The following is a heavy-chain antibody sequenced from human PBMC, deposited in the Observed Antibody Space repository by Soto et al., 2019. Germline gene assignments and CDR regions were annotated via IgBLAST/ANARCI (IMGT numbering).Heavy chain of an antibody. J-gene: IGHJ4*02. CDR1: GGSISSGGYS. CDR3: PREEVYGDYDMGYFDY. Sequence: SETLSLTCAVSGGSISSGGYSWSWIRQPPGKGLEWIGYIYHSGSTYYNPSLKSRVTISVDRSKNQFSLKLSSVTAADTAVYYCPREEVYGDYDMGYFDYWGQGTLVTVSS. V-gene: IGHV4-30-2*01. CDR2: IYHSGST. D-gene: IGHD4-17*01.